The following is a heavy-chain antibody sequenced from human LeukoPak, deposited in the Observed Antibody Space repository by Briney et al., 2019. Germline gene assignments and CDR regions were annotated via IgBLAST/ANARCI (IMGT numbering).Heavy chain of an antibody. CDR1: GFTFSSYG. CDR2: IWYDGSNK. V-gene: IGHV3-33*01. Sequence: GGSLRLSCAASGFTFSSYGMHWVRQVPGKGLEWVAVIWYDGSNKYYADSVKGRFTISRDNSKNTLYLQMNSLRAEDTAVYYCARGSSSGYYYYYGMDVWGQGTRSPSP. J-gene: IGHJ6*02. D-gene: IGHD3-22*01. CDR3: ARGSSSGYYYYYGMDV.